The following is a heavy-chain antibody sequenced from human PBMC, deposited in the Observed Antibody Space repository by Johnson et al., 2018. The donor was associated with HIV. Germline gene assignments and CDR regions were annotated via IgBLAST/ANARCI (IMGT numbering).Heavy chain of an antibody. Sequence: VQLVESGGGVVRPGGSLRLSCAASGFTFDDYGMSWVRQAPGKGLEWVSGINWNGGSTGYADSVQGRFTISRDNAKNALYPQMNSLRAEGTACYYCARAVGFDYGRGDAFDIWGQGTMVTVSS. CDR2: INWNGGST. CDR1: GFTFDDYG. D-gene: IGHD4-17*01. J-gene: IGHJ3*02. CDR3: ARAVGFDYGRGDAFDI. V-gene: IGHV3-20*04.